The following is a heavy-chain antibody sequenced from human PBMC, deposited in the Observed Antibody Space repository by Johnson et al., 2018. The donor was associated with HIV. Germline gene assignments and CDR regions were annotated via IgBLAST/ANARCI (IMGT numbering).Heavy chain of an antibody. CDR2: IKQDGSEK. Sequence: MLLVESGGGLVQPGGSLRLSCAASGFTFSSYWMNWVRQAPGKGLECVANIKQDGSEKYYVDSVKGRFTISRDNAKNSLYLQMNSLRAEDTALYYCARENGGNSDEVDAFDIWAQGTMVTVSS. CDR1: GFTFSSYW. CDR3: ARENGGNSDEVDAFDI. J-gene: IGHJ3*02. D-gene: IGHD4-23*01. V-gene: IGHV3-7*05.